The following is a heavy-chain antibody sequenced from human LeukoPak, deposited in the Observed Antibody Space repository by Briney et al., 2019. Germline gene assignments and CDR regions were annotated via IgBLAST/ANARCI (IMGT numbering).Heavy chain of an antibody. D-gene: IGHD3-3*01. J-gene: IGHJ5*02. CDR3: ARTNADDFWSGYYLGWFDP. V-gene: IGHV5-51*01. CDR2: ICPGDSDT. Sequence: GESLKISCKGSGYSFTSYWIGWVRQMPGKGLEWMGIICPGDSDTRYSPSFQGQVTISADKSISTAYLQWSSLKASDTAMYYCARTNADDFWSGYYLGWFDPWGQGTLVTVSS. CDR1: GYSFTSYW.